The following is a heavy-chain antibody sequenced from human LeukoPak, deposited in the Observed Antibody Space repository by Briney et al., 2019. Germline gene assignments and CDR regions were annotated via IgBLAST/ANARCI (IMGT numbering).Heavy chain of an antibody. D-gene: IGHD2-2*01. Sequence: PSETLSLTCTVSGGSISSYYWSWIRQPAGKGLEWIGRIYTSGSTNYNPSLKSRVTMSVDTSKNQFSLKLSSVTAADTAVYYCAREWMVVVPAAMRWFDPWGQGTLVTFSS. CDR1: GGSISSYY. CDR2: IYTSGST. J-gene: IGHJ5*02. CDR3: AREWMVVVPAAMRWFDP. V-gene: IGHV4-4*07.